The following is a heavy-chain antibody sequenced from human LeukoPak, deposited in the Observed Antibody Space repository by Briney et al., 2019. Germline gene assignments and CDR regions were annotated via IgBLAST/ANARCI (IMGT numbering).Heavy chain of an antibody. CDR2: VYSGGKT. Sequence: GGSLRLSCEASGFTVSGNYMSWVRQAPGKGLEWVSVVYSGGKTYYADSVKGRFTISRDNSKNTLYLQMNSLRAEDTAVYYCARMGYGYLTSFDYWGQGTLVTVSS. D-gene: IGHD4-17*01. V-gene: IGHV3-53*01. CDR3: ARMGYGYLTSFDY. J-gene: IGHJ4*02. CDR1: GFTVSGNY.